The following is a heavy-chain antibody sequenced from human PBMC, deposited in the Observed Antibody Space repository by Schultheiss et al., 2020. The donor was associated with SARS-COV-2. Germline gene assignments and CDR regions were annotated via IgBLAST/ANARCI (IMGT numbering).Heavy chain of an antibody. CDR1: GFTVSSNY. Sequence: GGSLRLSCAASGFTVSSNYMSWVRQAPGKGLEWVSVIYSCGSTYYADSVKGRFTISRDNARDSLDLQMNSLRAEDTAVYYCATIPHSSAKLGGDYWGQGTVVTVSS. J-gene: IGHJ4*02. V-gene: IGHV3-53*01. D-gene: IGHD6-19*01. CDR3: ATIPHSSAKLGGDY. CDR2: IYSCGST.